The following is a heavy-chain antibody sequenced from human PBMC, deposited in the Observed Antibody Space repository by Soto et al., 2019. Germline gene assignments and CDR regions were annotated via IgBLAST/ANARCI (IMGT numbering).Heavy chain of an antibody. Sequence: ASETLSLTCAVSGGSISHDYWSRIRQPPGKGLEWIGYMYHSGSTYYNPSLKSRVTISIDRSKNQFSLKLSSVTAADTAVYYCARVPDYWGQGILVTVSS. CDR3: ARVPDY. J-gene: IGHJ4*02. CDR1: GGSISHDY. CDR2: MYHSGST. V-gene: IGHV4-30-2*01. D-gene: IGHD2-2*01.